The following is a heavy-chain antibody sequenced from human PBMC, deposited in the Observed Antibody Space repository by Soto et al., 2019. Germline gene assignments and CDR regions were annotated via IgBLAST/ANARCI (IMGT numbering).Heavy chain of an antibody. V-gene: IGHV3-48*03. CDR1: GFTVSSHE. D-gene: IGHD3-3*01. Sequence: EVQLVESGGGLVQPGGSLRLSCAASGFTVSSHEMNWVRQAPGKGLEWVSYIDYSGSRTDYADSVKGRFTISRDNAKNSLYLQMNSLRAEDTAVYYCVRDRTLLVPTSIDYWGHGTLVTVSS. J-gene: IGHJ4*01. CDR3: VRDRTLLVPTSIDY. CDR2: IDYSGSRT.